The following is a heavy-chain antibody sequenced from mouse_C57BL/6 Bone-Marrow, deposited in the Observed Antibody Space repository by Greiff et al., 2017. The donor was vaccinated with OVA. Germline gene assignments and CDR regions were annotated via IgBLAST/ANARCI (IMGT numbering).Heavy chain of an antibody. Sequence: QVQLQQPGAELVMPGASVKLSCKASGYTFTSYWMHWVKQRPGQGLEWIGEIDPSDSYTNYNQKFKGKSTLTVDKSSSTAYMQLSSLTSEDSAVYYCLIHERFAYWGQGTLVTVSA. J-gene: IGHJ3*01. CDR2: IDPSDSYT. CDR1: GYTFTSYW. V-gene: IGHV1-69*01. CDR3: LIHERFAY.